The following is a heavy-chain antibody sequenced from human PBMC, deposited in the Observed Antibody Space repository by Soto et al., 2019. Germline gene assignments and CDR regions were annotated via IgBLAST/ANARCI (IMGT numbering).Heavy chain of an antibody. CDR1: GDSIATYN. CDR3: VRQGIGALHGLVDV. Sequence: QVQLQASGPGLVKPSDTLSLTCTVSGDSIATYNWGWIRQPPGKRLEGIGYIYSNGGTSYNPALKSRVTISADTSTKQFSLRLSSVTAADSAVYYFVRQGIGALHGLVDVWGQGTTVTVSS. CDR2: IYSNGGT. V-gene: IGHV4-59*08. J-gene: IGHJ6*02. D-gene: IGHD1-26*01.